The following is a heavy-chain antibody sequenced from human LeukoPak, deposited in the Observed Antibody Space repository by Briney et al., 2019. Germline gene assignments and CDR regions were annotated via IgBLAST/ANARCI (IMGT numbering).Heavy chain of an antibody. V-gene: IGHV3-53*01. CDR2: IYSDTRT. CDR3: ARTYSSGVSWFDP. J-gene: IGHJ5*02. CDR1: GFTVSSSY. D-gene: IGHD6-19*01. Sequence: PGGSLRLSCTASGFTVSSSYMSWVRHAPGKGLEWVSVIYSDTRTYYADSVKGRFTISSDDSKNTLYLLMNSLRAEHTAVYYCARTYSSGVSWFDPWGQGTLVTVSS.